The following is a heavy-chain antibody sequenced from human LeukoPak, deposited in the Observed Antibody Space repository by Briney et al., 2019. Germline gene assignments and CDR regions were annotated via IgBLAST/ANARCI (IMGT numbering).Heavy chain of an antibody. Sequence: ASVKVSCKASGYTFTSYYMHWVRQAPGQGLEWMGIINPSGGSTSYAQKFQGRATMTRDTSTSTVYMELSSLRSEDTVVYYCARDTDYGDYVAKPGYWGQGTLVTVSS. V-gene: IGHV1-46*01. CDR1: GYTFTSYY. D-gene: IGHD4-17*01. J-gene: IGHJ4*02. CDR2: INPSGGST. CDR3: ARDTDYGDYVAKPGY.